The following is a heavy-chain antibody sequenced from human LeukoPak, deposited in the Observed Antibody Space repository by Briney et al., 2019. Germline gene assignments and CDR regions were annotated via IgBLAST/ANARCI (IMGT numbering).Heavy chain of an antibody. Sequence: SGTLSLTCTVSGYSISSGCYWGWIRQPPGKGLEWIGSIYHSGSTYYNPSLKSRVTISVDTSKNQFSLKLSSVTAADTAVYYCARVQSXXGYXYXXXDVWGXGTTVTVSS. CDR1: GYSISSGCY. CDR2: IYHSGST. V-gene: IGHV4-38-2*02. CDR3: ARVQSXXGYXYXXXDV. J-gene: IGHJ6*03. D-gene: IGHD1-26*01.